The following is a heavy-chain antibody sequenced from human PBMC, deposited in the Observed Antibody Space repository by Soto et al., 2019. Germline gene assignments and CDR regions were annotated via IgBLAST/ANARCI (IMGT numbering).Heavy chain of an antibody. CDR3: ARDPEDRGGP. Sequence: EVQLVESGGGLVKPGGSLRLSCAASGFTLISYSMNWVRQAPGKGLEWIASISSSYIYYADSVKGRFTISRDNANNSLYLQMNSLRPEDTAVYYCARDPEDRGGPWGQGTLVTVSS. CDR2: ISSSYI. J-gene: IGHJ5*02. D-gene: IGHD2-15*01. CDR1: GFTLISYS. V-gene: IGHV3-21*01.